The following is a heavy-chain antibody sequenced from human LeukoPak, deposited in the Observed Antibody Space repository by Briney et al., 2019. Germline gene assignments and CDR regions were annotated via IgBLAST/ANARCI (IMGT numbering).Heavy chain of an antibody. D-gene: IGHD5-18*01. CDR1: GGSFSGYY. CDR3: ARDHGYSYGKYYMDV. CDR2: IYYSGST. Sequence: PSETLSLTCAVYGGSFSGYYWSWIRQPPGKGLEWIGSIYYSGSTYYNPSLKSRVTISVDTSKNQFSLKLSSVTAADTAVYYCARDHGYSYGKYYMDVWGKGTTVTVSS. J-gene: IGHJ6*03. V-gene: IGHV4-34*01.